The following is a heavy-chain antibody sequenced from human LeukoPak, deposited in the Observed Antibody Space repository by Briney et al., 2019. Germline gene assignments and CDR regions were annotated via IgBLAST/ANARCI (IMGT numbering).Heavy chain of an antibody. CDR3: ARESGSRSYYYYMDV. Sequence: GGSLRLSCAASGFTFSSYAMSWARQAPGKGLEWVSSISSTSSYIYYADSVKGRFTISRDKDKNSVYLQMTSLRAEDTAVYYCARESGSRSYYYYMDVWGKGTTVTVSS. V-gene: IGHV3-21*01. D-gene: IGHD2-2*01. CDR1: GFTFSSYA. J-gene: IGHJ6*03. CDR2: ISSTSSYI.